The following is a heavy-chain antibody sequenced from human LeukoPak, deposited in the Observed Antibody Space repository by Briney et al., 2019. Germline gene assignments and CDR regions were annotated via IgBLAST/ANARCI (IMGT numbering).Heavy chain of an antibody. Sequence: GGSLRLSCAASGFTFNLAYMTWVRQAPGKGLEWVSAISGSGGSTYYADSVKGRFTISRDNSKNTLYLQMNSLRAEDTAVYSCAKDSLIPFYSGALFDYWGQGTLVTVSS. V-gene: IGHV3-23*01. CDR2: ISGSGGST. CDR3: AKDSLIPFYSGALFDY. CDR1: GFTFNLAY. D-gene: IGHD6-19*01. J-gene: IGHJ4*02.